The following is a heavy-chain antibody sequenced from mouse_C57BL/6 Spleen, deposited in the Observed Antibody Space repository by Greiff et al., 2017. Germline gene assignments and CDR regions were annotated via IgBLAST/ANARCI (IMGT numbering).Heavy chain of an antibody. Sequence: QVQLQQSGAELARPGASVKLSCKASGYTFTSYGISWVKQRTGQGLEWIGEIYPRSGNTYYNEKFKGKATLTADKSSSTAYMELRSLTSEDSAVYFCARANDYGFAYWGQGTLVTVSA. D-gene: IGHD2-4*01. CDR2: IYPRSGNT. CDR1: GYTFTSYG. J-gene: IGHJ3*01. V-gene: IGHV1-81*01. CDR3: ARANDYGFAY.